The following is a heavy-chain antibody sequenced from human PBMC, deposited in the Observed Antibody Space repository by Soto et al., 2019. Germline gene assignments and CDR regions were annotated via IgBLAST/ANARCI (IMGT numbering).Heavy chain of an antibody. V-gene: IGHV5-51*01. D-gene: IGHD1-20*01. Sequence: GESLKISCKGSGYSFTSYWIGWVRQMPWKGLEWMGIIYPGDSDTRYSPSFQGQVTISADKSISTAYLQWSSLKASDTAMYYCARGAPYYWNDVVFYYYYGMDVWGQGTTVTVSS. CDR1: GYSFTSYW. CDR2: IYPGDSDT. J-gene: IGHJ6*02. CDR3: ARGAPYYWNDVVFYYYYGMDV.